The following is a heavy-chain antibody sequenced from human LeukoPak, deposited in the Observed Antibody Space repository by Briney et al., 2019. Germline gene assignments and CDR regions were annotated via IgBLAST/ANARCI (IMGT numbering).Heavy chain of an antibody. V-gene: IGHV3-30*04. Sequence: GGSLRLSCAASGFTFSSYAMHWVRQAPGKGLEWVAVISYDGSNKYYADSVKGRFTISRDNSKNTLYLQMNSLRAEDTAVYYCAKAKGYYDSSGYGAFDIWGQGTMVTVSS. CDR1: GFTFSSYA. CDR2: ISYDGSNK. D-gene: IGHD3-22*01. J-gene: IGHJ3*02. CDR3: AKAKGYYDSSGYGAFDI.